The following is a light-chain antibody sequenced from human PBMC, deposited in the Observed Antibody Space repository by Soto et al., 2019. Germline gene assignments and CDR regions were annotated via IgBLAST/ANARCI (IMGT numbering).Light chain of an antibody. CDR2: SNN. CDR1: SSNIGSNT. J-gene: IGLJ2*01. V-gene: IGLV1-44*01. Sequence: QSVLTQPPSASGTPGQRVTVSCSGSSSNIGSNTVNWYQQLPGTAPKLLIYSNNQRPSGVPARFSGSKSGTSASLAISGLQFEEEADYYCAAWDDSLNGVVFGGGTKVTVL. CDR3: AAWDDSLNGVV.